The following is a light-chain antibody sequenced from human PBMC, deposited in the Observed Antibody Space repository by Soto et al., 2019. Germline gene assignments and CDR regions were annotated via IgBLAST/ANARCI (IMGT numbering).Light chain of an antibody. V-gene: IGKV1-5*03. CDR3: RQYNDYSWT. CDR1: QSISAW. CDR2: KAS. J-gene: IGKJ1*01. Sequence: DIQMTQSPSTLSASVGDSVSINCRASQSISAWLAWYQQKPGKAPRLLIYKASTLEIGVPSRFSGSGSGTEFTLTLSSLQPDHVAIYYCRQYNDYSWTFGQGTKVDLK.